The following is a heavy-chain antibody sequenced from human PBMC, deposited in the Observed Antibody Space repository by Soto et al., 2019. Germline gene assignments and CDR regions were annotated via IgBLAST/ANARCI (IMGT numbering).Heavy chain of an antibody. V-gene: IGHV1-24*01. CDR3: ATDRGSSGYLPFDP. J-gene: IGHJ5*02. CDR1: GYTLTELS. Sequence: ASVKVSCKVSGYTLTELSMHWVRQAPGKGLEWMGGFDPEDGETIYAQKFQGRVTMTEDTSTDTAYMELSSLRSEDTAVYYCATDRGSSGYLPFDPWGQGTRVTVSS. D-gene: IGHD3-22*01. CDR2: FDPEDGET.